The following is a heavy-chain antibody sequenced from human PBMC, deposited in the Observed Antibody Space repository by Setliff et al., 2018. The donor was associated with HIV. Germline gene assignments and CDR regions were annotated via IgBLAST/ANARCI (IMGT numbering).Heavy chain of an antibody. D-gene: IGHD3-22*01. CDR3: AKERYDSSGYSIDHYGMDV. Sequence: PSETLSLTCTVSGGSISSGSSYWSWIRQPAGKGLEWIGRIYSSGSTNYNPYLKSRVTISVGTSHNQFSLKLSSVTAADTAVYYCAKERYDSSGYSIDHYGMDVWGQGTTVTVSS. J-gene: IGHJ6*02. V-gene: IGHV4-61*02. CDR1: GGSISSGSSY. CDR2: IYSSGST.